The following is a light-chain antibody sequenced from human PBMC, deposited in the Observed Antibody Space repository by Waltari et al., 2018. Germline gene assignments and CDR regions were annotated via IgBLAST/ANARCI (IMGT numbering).Light chain of an antibody. V-gene: IGKV1-5*03. CDR1: QSITRW. CDR3: QHYDSYSAT. J-gene: IGKJ4*02. Sequence: DIQMTQSPSTLSVSVGDRVTITCRASQSITRWLAWSQQKAGKAPKLLIYKASILESGVPSRFSGGGSGTKFTLTISSLQPDDFATYYCQHYDSYSATFGRGTKVEIK. CDR2: KAS.